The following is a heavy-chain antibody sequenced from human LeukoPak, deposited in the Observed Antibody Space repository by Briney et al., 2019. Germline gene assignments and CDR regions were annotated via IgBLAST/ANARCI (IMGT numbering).Heavy chain of an antibody. CDR3: ARHVRFLEWLSSYYFDY. CDR2: IYYSGST. Sequence: SETLSLTCTVSGGSITSSSYYWAWIRQPPGKGLQWFGRIYYSGSTYYNPSLKSRVTISVDTSKSQFSLRLTSVTAADTAVYYCARHVRFLEWLSSYYFDYWGQGTLVTVSS. V-gene: IGHV4-39*01. CDR1: GGSITSSSYY. J-gene: IGHJ4*02. D-gene: IGHD3-3*01.